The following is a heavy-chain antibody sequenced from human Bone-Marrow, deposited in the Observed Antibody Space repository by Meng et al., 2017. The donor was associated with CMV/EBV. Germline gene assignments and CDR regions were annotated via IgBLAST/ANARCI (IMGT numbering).Heavy chain of an antibody. CDR3: ARDKGVVVPAAIGAFDI. J-gene: IGHJ3*02. CDR2: IYYSGST. CDR1: GGPISSSSYY. Sequence: SETLSLTCTVPGGPISSSSYYWGGIRQPPGKGLEWIGSIYYSGSTYYNPSLKSRVTITVDTSKNQFSLKLSSVTAADTAVYYCARDKGVVVPAAIGAFDIWGQGTMVTVSS. D-gene: IGHD2-2*01. V-gene: IGHV4-39*07.